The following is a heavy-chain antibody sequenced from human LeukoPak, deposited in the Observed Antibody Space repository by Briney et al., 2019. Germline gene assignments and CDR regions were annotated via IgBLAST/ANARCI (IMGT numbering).Heavy chain of an antibody. D-gene: IGHD4-23*01. J-gene: IGHJ6*02. CDR2: IYYSGST. CDR1: GGSISSSSYY. Sequence: SETLSLTCTVSGGSISSSSYYWGWIRPPPGKGLEGIGSIYYSGSTYYNPSLKSRVTISVDTSKNQFSLKLSSVTAADTAVYYCARESGGPEGEGMDVWGQGTTVTVSS. CDR3: ARESGGPEGEGMDV. V-gene: IGHV4-39*02.